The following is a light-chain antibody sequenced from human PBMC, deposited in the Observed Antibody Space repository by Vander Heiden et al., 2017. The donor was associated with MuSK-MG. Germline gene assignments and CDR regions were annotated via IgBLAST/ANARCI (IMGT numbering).Light chain of an antibody. Sequence: EIELTQSPATLSLSPGERATLSCRASQSISSYLAWYQQKPGQAPRLLIYDASNRATGIPARVSGSGSGTDFTLTISSLEPEDFAVYYCQQGTNWPYTFGQWTKLEIK. J-gene: IGKJ2*01. CDR3: QQGTNWPYT. CDR1: QSISSY. V-gene: IGKV3-11*01. CDR2: DAS.